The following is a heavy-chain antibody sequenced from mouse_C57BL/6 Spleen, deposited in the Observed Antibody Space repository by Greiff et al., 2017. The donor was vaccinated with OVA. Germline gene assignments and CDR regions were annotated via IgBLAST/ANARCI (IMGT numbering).Heavy chain of an antibody. V-gene: IGHV1-64*01. CDR2: IHPNSGST. CDR1: GYTFTSYW. Sequence: VQLQQPGAELVKPGASVKLSCKASGYTFTSYWMHWVKQRPGQGLEWIGMIHPNSGSTNYNEKFKSKATLTVDKSSSTAYMQHSSLTSEDSAVDYCARSPCAGYARDYWGQGTSVTVSS. CDR3: ARSPCAGYARDY. J-gene: IGHJ4*01.